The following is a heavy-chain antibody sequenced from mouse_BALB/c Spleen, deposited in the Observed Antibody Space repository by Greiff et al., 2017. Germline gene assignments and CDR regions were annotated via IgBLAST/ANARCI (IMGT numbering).Heavy chain of an antibody. V-gene: IGHV1-26*01. J-gene: IGHJ4*01. CDR2: VNPNNGGT. D-gene: IGHD2-12*01. CDR1: GYTFTDYY. Sequence: VQLQQSGPELVKPGASVKISCKASGYTFTDYYMNWVKQSHGKSLEWIGLVNPNNGGTSYNQKFKGKATLTVDKSSSTAYMELRSLTSEDSAVYYCARWDLRRDAMDYWGQGTSVTVSS. CDR3: ARWDLRRDAMDY.